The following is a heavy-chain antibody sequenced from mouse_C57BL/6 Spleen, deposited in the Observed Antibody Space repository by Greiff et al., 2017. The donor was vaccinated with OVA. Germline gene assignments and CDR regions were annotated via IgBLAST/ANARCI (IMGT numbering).Heavy chain of an antibody. Sequence: EVKVVESGPELVKPGASVKISCKASGYSFTGYYMNWVKQSPEKSLEWIGEINPSTGGTTYNQKFKAKATLTVDKSSSTAYMQLKSLTSEDSAVYYCARVMGTGYVDVWGTGTTVTVSS. V-gene: IGHV1-42*01. CDR3: ARVMGTGYVDV. D-gene: IGHD2-1*01. J-gene: IGHJ1*03. CDR2: INPSTGGT. CDR1: GYSFTGYY.